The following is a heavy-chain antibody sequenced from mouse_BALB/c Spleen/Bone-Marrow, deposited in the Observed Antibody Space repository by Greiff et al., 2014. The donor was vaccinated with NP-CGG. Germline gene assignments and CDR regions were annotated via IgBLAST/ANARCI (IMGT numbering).Heavy chain of an antibody. CDR2: IDPANGNT. J-gene: IGHJ2*01. Sequence: VQLKESGAELVKPGASVKLSCTASGFNIKDTYMHWGKQRPEQGLGGIGRIDPANGNTKYDPKFQGKATITADTSSNTAYLQLSSLTSEDTAVYYCARYRLGTYFDYWGQGTTLTVSS. D-gene: IGHD2-14*01. CDR3: ARYRLGTYFDY. V-gene: IGHV14-3*02. CDR1: GFNIKDTY.